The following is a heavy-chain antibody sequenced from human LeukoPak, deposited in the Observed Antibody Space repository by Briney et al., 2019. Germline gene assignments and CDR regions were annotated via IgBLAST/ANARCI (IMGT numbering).Heavy chain of an antibody. CDR2: IYYSGST. CDR3: ARGYSGSLHYFDY. D-gene: IGHD1-26*01. J-gene: IGHJ4*02. CDR1: GGSIRNYY. Sequence: SETLSLTCTVSGGSIRNYYWSWIRQPPGKGLEWIGYIYYSGSTNYNPSLKSRVTISVDKSKIQLSLKLSSVTAADTAVYYCARGYSGSLHYFDYWGQGTLVTVSS. V-gene: IGHV4-59*01.